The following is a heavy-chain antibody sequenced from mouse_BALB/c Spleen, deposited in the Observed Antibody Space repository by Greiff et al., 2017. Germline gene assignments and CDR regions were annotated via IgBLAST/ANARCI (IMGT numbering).Heavy chain of an antibody. CDR3: ARRYYDYDGGFAY. V-gene: IGHV1S81*02. Sequence: VQLQQPGAELVKPGASVKLSCKASGYTFTSYWMHWVKQRPGQGLEWIGEINPSNGRTNYNEKFKSKATLTVDKSSSTAYMQLSSLTSEDSAVYYCARRYYDYDGGFAYWGQGTLVTVSA. D-gene: IGHD2-4*01. CDR1: GYTFTSYW. J-gene: IGHJ3*01. CDR2: INPSNGRT.